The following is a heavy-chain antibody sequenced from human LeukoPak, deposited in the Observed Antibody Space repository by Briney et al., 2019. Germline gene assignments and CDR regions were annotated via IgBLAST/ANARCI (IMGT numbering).Heavy chain of an antibody. CDR2: IYHSGST. D-gene: IGHD6-19*01. CDR3: ARDTVAGTYYFDY. J-gene: IGHJ4*02. Sequence: SETLSLTCAVSGGSISSSNWWSWVRQPPGKGLEWIGEIYHSGSTNYNPSLKSRVTISVDKSKNQFSLKLSSVTAADTAVYYCARDTVAGTYYFDYWGQGTLVTVSS. CDR1: GGSISSSNW. V-gene: IGHV4-4*02.